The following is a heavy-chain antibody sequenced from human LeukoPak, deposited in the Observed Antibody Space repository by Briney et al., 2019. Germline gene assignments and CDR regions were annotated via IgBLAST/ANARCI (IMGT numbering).Heavy chain of an antibody. J-gene: IGHJ4*02. CDR3: VKGADILTGYSDDY. V-gene: IGHV3-64D*06. Sequence: GGSLRLSCSASGFTLSSYAMHWVRQAPGKGLEYVSAISSNGGSTYYADSVKGRFTISRDNSKNTLYLQMSSLRAEDTAVYYCVKGADILTGYSDDYWGQGTLVTVSS. CDR2: ISSNGGST. CDR1: GFTLSSYA. D-gene: IGHD3-9*01.